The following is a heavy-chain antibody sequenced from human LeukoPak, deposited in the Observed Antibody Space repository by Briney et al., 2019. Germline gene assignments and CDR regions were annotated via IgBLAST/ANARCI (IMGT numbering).Heavy chain of an antibody. CDR1: GGTFSSYA. J-gene: IGHJ4*02. V-gene: IGHV1-69*01. CDR3: AREGAGDYYDSSGQIDY. Sequence: PPASVKVSYKASGGTFSSYAISWVRQAPGQGLEWMGGIIPIFGTANYAQKFQGRVTITADESTSTAYMELSSLRSEDTAVYYCAREGAGDYYDSSGQIDYWGQGTLVTVSS. CDR2: IIPIFGTA. D-gene: IGHD3-22*01.